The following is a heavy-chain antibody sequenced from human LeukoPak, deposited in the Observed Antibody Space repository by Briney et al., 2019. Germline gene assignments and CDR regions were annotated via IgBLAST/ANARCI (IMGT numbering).Heavy chain of an antibody. Sequence: PSETLSLTCTVSGGSISSYYWSWIRQPAGKGLEWIGRIDKSGRTNYNPTLKSRVTISVDTSKNQFSLKLSSVTAADTAVYYCARGQVGIFGVASDAFDIWGQGTMVTVSS. CDR3: ARGQVGIFGVASDAFDI. CDR2: IDKSGRT. J-gene: IGHJ3*02. D-gene: IGHD3-3*01. CDR1: GGSISSYY. V-gene: IGHV4-4*07.